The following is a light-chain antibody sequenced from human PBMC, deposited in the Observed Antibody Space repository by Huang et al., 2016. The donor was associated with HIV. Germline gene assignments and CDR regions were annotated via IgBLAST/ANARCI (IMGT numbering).Light chain of an antibody. CDR2: AAS. CDR3: QQYWSTPPAT. J-gene: IGKJ1*01. V-gene: IGKV1-NL1*01. CDR1: QGISNS. Sequence: DIQMTQSPSSLPASVGDRVTITFRASQGISNSLAWYQQKPGKAPKHLLYAASKLESGGPSRFSGRASGTDYTLTISSLQPEDFATYYCQQYWSTPPATFGQGTKVEIK.